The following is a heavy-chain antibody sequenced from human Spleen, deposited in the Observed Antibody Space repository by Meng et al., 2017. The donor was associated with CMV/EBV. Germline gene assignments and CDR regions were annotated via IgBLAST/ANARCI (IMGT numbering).Heavy chain of an antibody. J-gene: IGHJ6*02. CDR1: GFTFSSYA. D-gene: IGHD3-3*01. Sequence: GGSLRLSCAASGFTFSSYAMHWVRQAPGKGLEWVAVISYDGSNKYYADSVKGRFTISRDNSKNTLYLQMNSLRAEDTAVYYCARAFFRPRLYYYYGMDVWGQGTTVTVSS. V-gene: IGHV3-30*04. CDR2: ISYDGSNK. CDR3: ARAFFRPRLYYYYGMDV.